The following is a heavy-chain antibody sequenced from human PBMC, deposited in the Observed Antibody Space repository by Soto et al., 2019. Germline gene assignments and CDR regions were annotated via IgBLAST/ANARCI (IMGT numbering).Heavy chain of an antibody. V-gene: IGHV1-69*13. Sequence: ASVKVSCKASGGSIRNYAISWVRQAPGQGLEWMGGITPISGSAQYAQKFQDRVTITADESTGTAYMELSSLRSEDTAVYYCAKDLSTSGYHYGMDVWGQGTTVTVS. J-gene: IGHJ6*02. CDR3: AKDLSTSGYHYGMDV. CDR1: GGSIRNYA. CDR2: ITPISGSA.